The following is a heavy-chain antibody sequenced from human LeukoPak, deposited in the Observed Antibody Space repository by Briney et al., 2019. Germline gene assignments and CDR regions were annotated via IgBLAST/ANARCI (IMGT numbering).Heavy chain of an antibody. J-gene: IGHJ4*02. V-gene: IGHV3-48*04. D-gene: IGHD2-2*01. Sequence: GGALRLSCAASGFTFSSYSMNWVRQAPGKGLDWVSYISSSSSTIYYADSVKGRFTISRDNAKHSLYLQMNSLRAEDTAVYYCASVPAAKDYWGQGTLVTVSS. CDR1: GFTFSSYS. CDR2: ISSSSSTI. CDR3: ASVPAAKDY.